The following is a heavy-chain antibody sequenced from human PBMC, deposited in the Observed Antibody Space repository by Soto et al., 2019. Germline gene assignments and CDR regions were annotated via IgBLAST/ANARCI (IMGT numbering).Heavy chain of an antibody. V-gene: IGHV3-23*01. CDR1: GFTFGSYA. CDR2: ISGSGGST. D-gene: IGHD2-8*01. CDR3: AKDGGRDIVLMVYATNDAFDI. Sequence: GGSLRLSCAASGFTFGSYAMSWVRQAPGKGLEWVSGISGSGGSTYYADSVKGRFTISRDNSKNTLYLQMNSLRAEDTAVYYCAKDGGRDIVLMVYATNDAFDIWGQGTMVTVSS. J-gene: IGHJ3*02.